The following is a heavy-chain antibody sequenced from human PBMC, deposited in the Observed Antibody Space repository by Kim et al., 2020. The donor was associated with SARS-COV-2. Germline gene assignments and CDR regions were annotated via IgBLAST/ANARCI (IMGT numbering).Heavy chain of an antibody. J-gene: IGHJ3*02. V-gene: IGHV4-39*07. CDR1: GGSVSSTSYY. D-gene: IGHD1-26*01. CDR2: IYYSGST. Sequence: SETLSLTCTVSGGSVSSTSYYWGWIRQPPGKGLEWVGNIYYSGSTYYNPSLKSRVTISVDTSKNQFSLKLSSVTAADTAVYYCARDTGWVGTTPGCFDIWGQGTMVTVSS. CDR3: ARDTGWVGTTPGCFDI.